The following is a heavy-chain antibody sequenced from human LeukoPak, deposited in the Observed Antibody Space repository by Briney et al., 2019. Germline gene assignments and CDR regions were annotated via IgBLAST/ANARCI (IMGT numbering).Heavy chain of an antibody. Sequence: VLVPSNTSAYTSIANYILCLRQAPRHRLQWMGWLNPNNGATKYARKYQGRVTITRDTSINTAYMELSRLTSDETAVYYCARYRCKTTSGCEDTDAFDTWGEGTMVIVSS. CDR2: LNPNNGAT. CDR1: AYTSIANY. J-gene: IGHJ3*02. V-gene: IGHV1-2*02. D-gene: IGHD2/OR15-2a*01. CDR3: ARYRCKTTSGCEDTDAFDT.